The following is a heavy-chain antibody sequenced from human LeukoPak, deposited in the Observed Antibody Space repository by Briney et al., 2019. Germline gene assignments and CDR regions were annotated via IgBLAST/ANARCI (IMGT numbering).Heavy chain of an antibody. J-gene: IGHJ5*02. CDR1: GGSISSYY. CDR3: ARDDYGDHGWFDP. D-gene: IGHD4-17*01. CDR2: IYYSGST. Sequence: SETLSLTCTVSGGSISSYYWSWIRQPPGKGLEWIGYIYYSGSTNYNPSLKSQVTISVDTSKNQFSLKLSSVTAADTAVYYCARDDYGDHGWFDPWGQGTLVTVSS. V-gene: IGHV4-59*01.